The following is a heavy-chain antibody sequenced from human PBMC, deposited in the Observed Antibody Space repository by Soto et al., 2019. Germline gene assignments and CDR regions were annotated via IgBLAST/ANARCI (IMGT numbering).Heavy chain of an antibody. J-gene: IGHJ5*02. V-gene: IGHV1-8*01. CDR3: ARMASSGSLNWFDP. D-gene: IGHD3-10*01. CDR1: GHTFTNYE. Sequence: ASVKVSCKASGHTFTNYEINWVRQATGQGLEWMGWMNPGSGNTGYAHKFQGRVTMTRNISISTAYMELSRLGSDDTAIYYCARMASSGSLNWFDPWGQGTLVTVSS. CDR2: MNPGSGNT.